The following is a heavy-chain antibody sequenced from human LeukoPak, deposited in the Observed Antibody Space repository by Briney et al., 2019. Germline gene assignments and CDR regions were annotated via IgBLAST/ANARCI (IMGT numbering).Heavy chain of an antibody. V-gene: IGHV4-61*02. CDR2: IYTSGST. J-gene: IGHJ6*03. CDR1: GGSISSGSYY. D-gene: IGHD5-24*01. CDR3: ARGGDGYNSYYYYMDV. Sequence: PSETLSLTCTVSGGSISSGSYYWSWIRQPAGKGLEWIGRIYTSGSTNYNPSLKSRVTISVDTSKNQFSLKLRSVTAADTAVYYCARGGDGYNSYYYYMDVWGKRTTVTISS.